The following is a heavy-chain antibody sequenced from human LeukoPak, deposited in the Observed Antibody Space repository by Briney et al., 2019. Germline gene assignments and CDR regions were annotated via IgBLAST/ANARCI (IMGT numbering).Heavy chain of an antibody. V-gene: IGHV3-30*02. D-gene: IGHD2-2*01. CDR1: GFTFSNYG. CDR2: IWYGGSNK. J-gene: IGHJ6*03. CDR3: AKGGVVPAAKSYYHYYYMDV. Sequence: GGSLRLSCAASGFTFSNYGMHWVRQAPGKGLEWVAVIWYGGSNKYYADSVKGRLTISRDNSKNTVYLQMNSLRVDDTAVYYCAKGGVVPAAKSYYHYYYMDVWGKGTTVTVSS.